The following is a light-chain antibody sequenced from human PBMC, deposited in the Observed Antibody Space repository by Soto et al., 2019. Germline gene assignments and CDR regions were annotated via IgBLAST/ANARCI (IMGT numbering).Light chain of an antibody. CDR2: SVS. Sequence: QSVLTQPASVSGSPGQSITISGSGTSSDIGAYDHVAWFQQFPGKTPNLVIYSVSNRPSGVSYRFSGSKSGNTASLSISGLQAGGEADYYCISYTVSRSYVFGPGTKVTVL. J-gene: IGLJ1*01. V-gene: IGLV2-14*01. CDR1: SSDIGAYDH. CDR3: ISYTVSRSYV.